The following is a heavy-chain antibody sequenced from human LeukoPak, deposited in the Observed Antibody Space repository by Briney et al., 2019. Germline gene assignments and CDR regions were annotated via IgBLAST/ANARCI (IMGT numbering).Heavy chain of an antibody. J-gene: IGHJ4*02. Sequence: PGGSLRLSCAASGFRFTTYWMTWVRQAPGKGLEWVTAISGSGGTAYYADSVKGRFTISRDNSKNTLYLQMNSLRAEDTAVYYCAKKGCYDGSGYYMYYFDHWGQGTLVTVSS. CDR2: ISGSGGTA. D-gene: IGHD3-22*01. CDR3: AKKGCYDGSGYYMYYFDH. CDR1: GFRFTTYW. V-gene: IGHV3-23*01.